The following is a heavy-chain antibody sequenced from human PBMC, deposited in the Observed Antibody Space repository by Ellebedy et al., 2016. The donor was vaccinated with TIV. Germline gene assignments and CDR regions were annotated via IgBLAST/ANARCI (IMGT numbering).Heavy chain of an antibody. CDR1: GGSISNYY. CDR3: TRDLMASGWFDP. J-gene: IGHJ5*02. CDR2: VYSNGNT. D-gene: IGHD3-10*01. Sequence: MPSETLSLTCSVSGGSISNYYWNRIRQPPGKGLEWIGYVYSNGNTNYNPSLKSRATISVDTSNNYLYLKLSSVTAADTAIYYCTRDLMASGWFDPWGQGTLVTVSS. V-gene: IGHV4-59*01.